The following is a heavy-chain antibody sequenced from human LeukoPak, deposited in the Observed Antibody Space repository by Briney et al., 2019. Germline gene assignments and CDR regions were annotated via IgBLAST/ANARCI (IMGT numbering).Heavy chain of an antibody. D-gene: IGHD6-19*01. CDR3: AKEVGQWLMKGVFDY. CDR2: ISGSRGST. V-gene: IGHV3-23*01. J-gene: IGHJ4*02. CDR1: GFTFSIYG. Sequence: GGSLRLSCAASGFTFSIYGMGWVRQAPGKGLEWVSVISGSRGSTYYADSVKGRFTISRDNSKNTLYLQMNSLRAEDTAVYYCAKEVGQWLMKGVFDYWGQGTLVTVSS.